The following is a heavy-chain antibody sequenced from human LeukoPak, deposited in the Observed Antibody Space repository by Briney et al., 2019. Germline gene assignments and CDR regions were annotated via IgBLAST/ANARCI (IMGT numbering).Heavy chain of an antibody. Sequence: GGSLRLSCAASGFTVSSNYMSWVRQAPGKGLEWVSVIYSGGSTYYADSVKGRFTISRDNSKNTLYLQMNSLRAEDTAVYYCARGATPLSPYYYYYMDVWGKGTTVTISS. V-gene: IGHV3-53*01. CDR3: ARGATPLSPYYYYYMDV. D-gene: IGHD2/OR15-2a*01. CDR1: GFTVSSNY. CDR2: IYSGGST. J-gene: IGHJ6*03.